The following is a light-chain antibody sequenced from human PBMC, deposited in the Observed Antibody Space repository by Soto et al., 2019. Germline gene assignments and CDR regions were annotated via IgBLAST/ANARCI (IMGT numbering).Light chain of an antibody. CDR1: QSISNY. CDR3: QQSYNIPNT. Sequence: DIQMTQSPSSLSASVGDRVTITCRASQSISNYLNWYQQKPGKAPKLLIYAASSLQSGVTSRFSGSGSGTDFTLTISSLQPEDCATYYCQQSYNIPNTFGQGTRLEIK. J-gene: IGKJ5*01. CDR2: AAS. V-gene: IGKV1-39*01.